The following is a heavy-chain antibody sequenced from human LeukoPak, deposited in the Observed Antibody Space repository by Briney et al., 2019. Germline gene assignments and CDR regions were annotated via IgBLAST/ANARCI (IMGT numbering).Heavy chain of an antibody. V-gene: IGHV5-51*01. CDR1: GYSFTTYW. CDR2: IYPGDSDT. D-gene: IGHD2-15*01. CDR3: ARAKYCSGGSCYAEY. Sequence: GESPKISCEASGYSFTTYWIGWVRQMPGKGLERIGIIYPGDSDTRYSPSFQGQVTISADKSISTAYLQWSSLKASDTAMYYCARAKYCSGGSCYAEYWGQGTLVTVSS. J-gene: IGHJ4*02.